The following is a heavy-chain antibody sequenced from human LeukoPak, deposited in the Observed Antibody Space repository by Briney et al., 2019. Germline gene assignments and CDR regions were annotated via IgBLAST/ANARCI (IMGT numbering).Heavy chain of an antibody. CDR1: GGTFSSYA. V-gene: IGHV1-69*13. D-gene: IGHD6-13*01. Sequence: GASVKVSCKASGGTFSSYAISWVRQAPGQGLEWMGGIIPIFGTANYAQKFQGRVTITADESTSTAYMELSSLRSEDTAVYYCARDSWDSSSWYRHFDYWGQGTPVTVSS. CDR2: IIPIFGTA. CDR3: ARDSWDSSSWYRHFDY. J-gene: IGHJ4*02.